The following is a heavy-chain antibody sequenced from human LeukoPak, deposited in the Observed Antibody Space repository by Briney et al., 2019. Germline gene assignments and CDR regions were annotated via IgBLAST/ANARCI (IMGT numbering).Heavy chain of an antibody. J-gene: IGHJ4*02. CDR2: IYSGGST. CDR1: GFTVSSNY. V-gene: IGHV3-66*02. D-gene: IGHD3-22*01. CDR3: ARARTDSSGYQPPDC. Sequence: GGSLRLSCAASGFTVSSNYMSWVRQAPGKGLEWVSVIYSGGSTYYADSVKGRFTISRDNSKNTLYLQMNSLRAEDTAVYYCARARTDSSGYQPPDCWGQGTLVTVSS.